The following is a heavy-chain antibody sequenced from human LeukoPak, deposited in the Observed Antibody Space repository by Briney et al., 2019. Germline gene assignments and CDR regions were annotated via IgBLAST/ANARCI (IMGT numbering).Heavy chain of an antibody. J-gene: IGHJ4*02. CDR1: TFTFTPGW. CDR3: ASLDTAHPSGVY. D-gene: IGHD5-18*01. CDR2: IKRDGGEK. V-gene: IGHV3-7*01. Sequence: PGGSLRLSWEAYTFTFTPGWMSWVRQAPGKGLEWVAMIKRDGGEKHYVDSVKGRFTISRDNAKKSLYLQMDSLRDEDTAVYYCASLDTAHPSGVYWGQGTLVTVSS.